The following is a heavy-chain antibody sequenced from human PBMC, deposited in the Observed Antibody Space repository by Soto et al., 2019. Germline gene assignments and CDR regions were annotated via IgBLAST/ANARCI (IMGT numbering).Heavy chain of an antibody. V-gene: IGHV4-61*01. D-gene: IGHD3-16*01. CDR2: IYYSGTT. Sequence: TLSLPCTVSGGSVSSGSYYWSWIRQPPGKGLEWIGDIYYSGTTHYNPSLKSRVTISVDTSKNQFSLKLTSVTAADTAVYYCARERTGDPTFFDYWGRGTLVTVSS. CDR1: GGSVSSGSYY. CDR3: ARERTGDPTFFDY. J-gene: IGHJ4*02.